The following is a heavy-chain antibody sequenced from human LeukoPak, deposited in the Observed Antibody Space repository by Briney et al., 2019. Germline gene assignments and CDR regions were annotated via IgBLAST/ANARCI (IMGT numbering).Heavy chain of an antibody. CDR2: ITPMSATP. Sequence: EASVKASCKTSAGTFSRYAVSWVRQAPGQGLEWMGRITPMSATPSQTQWIQGRVTITADISTNTVYLDLSSLRSEDTALYFCAGDPPGTPVGFDIWGQGTMVTVSS. D-gene: IGHD3-10*01. J-gene: IGHJ3*02. V-gene: IGHV1-69*06. CDR1: AGTFSRYA. CDR3: AGDPPGTPVGFDI.